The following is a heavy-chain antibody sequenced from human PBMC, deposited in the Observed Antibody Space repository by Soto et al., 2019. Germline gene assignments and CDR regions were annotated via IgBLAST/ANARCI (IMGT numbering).Heavy chain of an antibody. V-gene: IGHV3-23*01. CDR2: ISGSGDST. Sequence: PGGSLRLPCAVSGFTFSSLARIWVRQAPGKGLEWVPAISGSGDSTSYADSVKGRFTISRDNSKNPLYLQMNSLRAEDTAVYYCARDVTHYFDYWGQGTLVTVSS. J-gene: IGHJ4*02. D-gene: IGHD4-4*01. CDR3: ARDVTHYFDY. CDR1: GFTFSSLA.